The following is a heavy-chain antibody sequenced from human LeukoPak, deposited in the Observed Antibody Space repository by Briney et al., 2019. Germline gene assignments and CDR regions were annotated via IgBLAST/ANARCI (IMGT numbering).Heavy chain of an antibody. J-gene: IGHJ6*02. CDR2: ISAYNGNT. Sequence: ASVKVSCTASGYTFTSYGISWVRQAPGQGLEWMGWISAYNGNTNYAQKLQGRVTMTTDTSTSTAYMELRSLRSDDTAVYYCARSHYDLNGLYYYYGMDVWGQGTTVTVSS. CDR3: ARSHYDLNGLYYYYGMDV. V-gene: IGHV1-18*01. CDR1: GYTFTSYG. D-gene: IGHD3-3*01.